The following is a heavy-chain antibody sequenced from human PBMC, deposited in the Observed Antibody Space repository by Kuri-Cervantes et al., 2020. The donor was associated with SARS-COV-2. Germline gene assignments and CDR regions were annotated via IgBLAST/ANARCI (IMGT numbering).Heavy chain of an antibody. CDR2: INPNSGGT. CDR3: ARALGSSGYQTWYWFDP. V-gene: IGHV1-2*02. D-gene: IGHD3-22*01. CDR1: GYTFTGYY. J-gene: IGHJ5*02. Sequence: ASVKVSCKAPGYTFTGYYMHWVRQAPGQGLEWMGWINPNSGGTNYTQKFQGRVTMTRDTSISTAYMELSRLRSDDTAVYYCARALGSSGYQTWYWFDPWGQGTLVTVSS.